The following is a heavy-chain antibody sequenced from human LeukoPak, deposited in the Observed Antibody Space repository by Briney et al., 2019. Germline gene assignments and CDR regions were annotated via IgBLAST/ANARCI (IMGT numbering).Heavy chain of an antibody. CDR1: GFTFSCYW. CDR2: ISSDGSST. CDR3: ARVLAVAGSSILRS. J-gene: IGHJ5*02. Sequence: PGGSLRLSCAASGFTFSCYWMHLVRQVPGKGLVWLSRISSDGSSTDYADSVKGRFTISRDNTKNTLYLQMNSLRVEDTAVYYCARVLAVAGSSILRSWGQGTPVTVSS. V-gene: IGHV3-74*01. D-gene: IGHD6-19*01.